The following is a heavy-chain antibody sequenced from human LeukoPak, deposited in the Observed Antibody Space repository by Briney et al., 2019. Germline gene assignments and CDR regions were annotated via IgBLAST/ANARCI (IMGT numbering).Heavy chain of an antibody. J-gene: IGHJ4*02. D-gene: IGHD3-9*01. Sequence: PGGSLRLSCAASGFTFSSYEMNWVRQAPGKGLEWVSYISSSGGTIYYADSVKARFTISRDNAKNTLYLQMNSLRPEDTAVYYCARDPYDILTGPYFDYWGQGTLVTVSS. CDR1: GFTFSSYE. CDR2: ISSSGGTI. CDR3: ARDPYDILTGPYFDY. V-gene: IGHV3-48*03.